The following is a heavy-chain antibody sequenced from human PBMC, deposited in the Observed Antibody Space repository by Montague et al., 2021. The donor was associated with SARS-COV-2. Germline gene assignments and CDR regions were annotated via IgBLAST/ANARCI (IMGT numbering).Heavy chain of an antibody. CDR1: GFPFSSYE. V-gene: IGHV3-48*03. D-gene: IGHD3-10*01. Sequence: SRRLSCAGSGFPFSSYELNWIRQAPGKGLEWVSYIESTGTTICYADSVKDRFTISRDNAKNSLYLQLNRLRVDDTAVYYCARDAGATGGQYAFDLWGQGTMVTVSS. J-gene: IGHJ3*01. CDR2: IESTGTTI. CDR3: ARDAGATGGQYAFDL.